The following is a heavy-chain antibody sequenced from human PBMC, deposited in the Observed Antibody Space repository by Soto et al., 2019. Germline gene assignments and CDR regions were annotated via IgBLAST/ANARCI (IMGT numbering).Heavy chain of an antibody. V-gene: IGHV2-5*02. CDR2: IYWDDDQ. D-gene: IGHD4-17*01. CDR3: AHAGDYDLLSFDH. J-gene: IGHJ4*02. CDR1: GFSLTTTSMG. Sequence: QITLKESGPPLVRLAQTLTLTCAFSGFSLTTTSMGVAWIRQPPGKALEWLALIYWDDDQRYSPSLKDRLTISKDTSRSRVVLTISNTNPEDTGTYFCAHAGDYDLLSFDHWGPGTLVTVSS.